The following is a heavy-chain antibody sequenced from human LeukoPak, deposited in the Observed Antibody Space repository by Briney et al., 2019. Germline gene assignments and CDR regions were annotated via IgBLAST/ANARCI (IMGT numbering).Heavy chain of an antibody. CDR2: INPNSGGT. J-gene: IGHJ5*02. CDR3: ARGDKKENQSGPSGYFDP. V-gene: IGHV1-2*02. Sequence: ASVKVSCKASGYTFTGYYMHWVRQAPGQGLEWMGWINPNSGGTNFAPKFHGRVSMTRDTSINTAYMELTSLRSDDTAVYYCARGDKKENQSGPSGYFDPWGQGTLVTVSS. D-gene: IGHD3-10*01. CDR1: GYTFTGYY.